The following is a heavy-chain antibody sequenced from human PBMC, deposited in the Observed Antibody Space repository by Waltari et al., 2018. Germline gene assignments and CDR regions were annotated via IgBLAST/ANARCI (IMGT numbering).Heavy chain of an antibody. V-gene: IGHV3-49*04. J-gene: IGHJ4*02. D-gene: IGHD1-26*01. CDR1: GFTFGDYA. Sequence: EVQLVESGGGLVQPGRSMRLSCTAYGFTFGDYAMSWVRQAPGKGLEWVGFIRSKAYGGTTEYSASVKGRFTISRDDSKSIAYLQMNSLKTEDTAVYYCTRDTSSRGSFKGYWGQGTLVTVSS. CDR3: TRDTSSRGSFKGY. CDR2: IRSKAYGGTT.